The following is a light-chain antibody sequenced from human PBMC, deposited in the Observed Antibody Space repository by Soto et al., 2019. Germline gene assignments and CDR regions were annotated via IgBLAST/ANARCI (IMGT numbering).Light chain of an antibody. Sequence: DIQMTQSPSSLSASVGDRVTITCRASQSISSYLNWYQQKPGKAPKLLIYTASSLQSGVPSSFSGSGSGTDFTLTISSLQPEDFATYYGQQSYSTPRTFGQGTKVEIK. J-gene: IGKJ1*01. CDR3: QQSYSTPRT. V-gene: IGKV1-39*01. CDR1: QSISSY. CDR2: TAS.